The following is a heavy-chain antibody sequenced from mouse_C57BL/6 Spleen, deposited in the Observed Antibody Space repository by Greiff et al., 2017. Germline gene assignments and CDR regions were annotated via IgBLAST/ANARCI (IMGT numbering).Heavy chain of an antibody. D-gene: IGHD1-1*01. CDR1: GFNIKDYY. Sequence: EVQLQQSGAELVRPGASVKLSCTASGFNIKDYYMHWVKQRPEQGLEWIGRIDPEDGDTEYAPKFQGKATMTADTSSNTAYLQRSSLTSEDTAGYYCTTVTVVALDYWGQGTTLTVSS. V-gene: IGHV14-1*01. J-gene: IGHJ2*01. CDR3: TTVTVVALDY. CDR2: IDPEDGDT.